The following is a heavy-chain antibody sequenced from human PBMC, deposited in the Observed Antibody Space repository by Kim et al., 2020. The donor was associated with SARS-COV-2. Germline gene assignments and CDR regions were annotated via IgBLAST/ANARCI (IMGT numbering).Heavy chain of an antibody. V-gene: IGHV3-48*02. CDR3: RWFGGTFDS. Sequence: GGSLRLSCAASGFTFSSYSMNWVRQAPGKGLEWVSFISSSSDTMYYADSVKGRFTISRDNAKNSLYLQMNSLRDEDTAVYYCRWFGGTFDSWGQRTLVTVSS. CDR2: ISSSSDTM. D-gene: IGHD3-10*01. J-gene: IGHJ4*02. CDR1: GFTFSSYS.